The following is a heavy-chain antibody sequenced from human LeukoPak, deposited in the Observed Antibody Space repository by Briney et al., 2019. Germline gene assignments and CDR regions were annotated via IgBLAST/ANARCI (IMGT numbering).Heavy chain of an antibody. CDR3: ARDLRWELLGGTGFDY. D-gene: IGHD1-26*01. Sequence: VKVSCKASGYTFTGYYMHWVRQAPGQGLEWMGWINPNSGGTNYAQKFQGRVTMTRDTSISTAYMELSRLRSDDTAVYYCARDLRWELLGGTGFDYWGQGTPVTVSS. CDR2: INPNSGGT. J-gene: IGHJ4*02. CDR1: GYTFTGYY. V-gene: IGHV1-2*02.